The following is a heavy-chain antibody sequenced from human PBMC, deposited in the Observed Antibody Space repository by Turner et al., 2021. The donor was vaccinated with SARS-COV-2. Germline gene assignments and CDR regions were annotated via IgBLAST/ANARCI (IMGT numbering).Heavy chain of an antibody. V-gene: IGHV3-53*02. CDR2: IYSGGST. J-gene: IGHJ4*02. CDR1: GFTVSSNY. Sequence: EVQLVETGGGLLQPGGSLRVSCAASGFTVSSNYMSWVRQAPGKGLECVSVIYSGGSTYYADSVKGRFTISRDNSKNTLYLQMNSLRAEDTAVYYCARGPHPRGFDYWGQGTLVTVSS. CDR3: ARGPHPRGFDY. D-gene: IGHD3-10*01.